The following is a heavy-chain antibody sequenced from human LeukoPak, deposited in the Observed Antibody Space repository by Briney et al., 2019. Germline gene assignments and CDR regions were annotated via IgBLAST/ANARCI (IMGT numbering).Heavy chain of an antibody. D-gene: IGHD7-27*01. J-gene: IGHJ4*02. CDR1: RYTFTDYY. V-gene: IGHV1-2*02. CDR3: ASLASGAPFDY. Sequence: ASVKVSCQASRYTFTDYYMHCVRQAPGQGLEWMGWINPNSGGTNYAQRIQGRVTMTKDTSITTAYMELSRLRSDDTAVYYCASLASGAPFDYWGQGTLVTVSS. CDR2: INPNSGGT.